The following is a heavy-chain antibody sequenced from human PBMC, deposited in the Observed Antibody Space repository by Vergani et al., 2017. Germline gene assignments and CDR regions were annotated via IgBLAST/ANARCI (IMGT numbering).Heavy chain of an antibody. CDR2: IYHSGST. D-gene: IGHD5-12*01. Sequence: QVNLQESGPGLVKPSETLSLTCAVSGYSISSGYYWGWIRQPPGKGLEWIGSIYHSGSTYYNPSLKSRVTISLDTSKNQFSLKLSSVTAADTAVYYCARLXLEDSGYDFGGMDVWGQGTTVIVSS. CDR1: GYSISSGYY. CDR3: ARLXLEDSGYDFGGMDV. V-gene: IGHV4-38-2*01. J-gene: IGHJ6*02.